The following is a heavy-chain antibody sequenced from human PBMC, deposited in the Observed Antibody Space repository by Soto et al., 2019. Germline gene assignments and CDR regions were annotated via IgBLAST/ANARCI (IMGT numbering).Heavy chain of an antibody. CDR3: TNPQVYYGMDV. CDR2: IRSKANTYAT. V-gene: IGHV3-73*02. J-gene: IGHJ6*02. Sequence: EVQLVESGGGLVQPGGSLKLSCAASGFTFSGSAVHWVRQASGTGLEWVGRIRSKANTYATAYAASVQGRFTIFRDDVKNTAYLQRNSLKTEDTAVYYCTNPQVYYGMDVWGQGTTVTVSS. CDR1: GFTFSGSA.